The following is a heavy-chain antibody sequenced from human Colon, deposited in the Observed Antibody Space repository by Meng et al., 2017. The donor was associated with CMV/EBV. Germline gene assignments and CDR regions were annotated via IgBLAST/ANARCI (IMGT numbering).Heavy chain of an antibody. J-gene: IGHJ5*02. CDR1: AYMFSNYE. V-gene: IGHV1-8*01. D-gene: IGHD4-17*01. Sequence: ASVKVSCKASAYMFSNYEINWVRQAPGQGLEWMGWVNPNNANTGSAQKFRGRLTMTRDSSTNTAYMELSSLTSEDTAVYFCARGLDYGDSGNWFDPWGQGTLVTVSS. CDR2: VNPNNANT. CDR3: ARGLDYGDSGNWFDP.